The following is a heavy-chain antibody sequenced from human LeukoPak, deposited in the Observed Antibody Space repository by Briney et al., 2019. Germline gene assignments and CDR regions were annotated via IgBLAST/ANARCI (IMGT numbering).Heavy chain of an antibody. CDR3: ARGGPYEYVWGSYRPFDY. D-gene: IGHD3-16*02. CDR2: INPNSGGT. V-gene: IGHV1-2*06. J-gene: IGHJ4*02. CDR1: GYTITGYY. Sequence: ASVKVSCKASGYTITGYYMHWVRQAPGQGLEWMGRINPNSGGTNYAQKFQGRVTMTRDTSISTAYMELSRLRSDDTAVFYCARGGPYEYVWGSYRPFDYWGQGTLVTVSS.